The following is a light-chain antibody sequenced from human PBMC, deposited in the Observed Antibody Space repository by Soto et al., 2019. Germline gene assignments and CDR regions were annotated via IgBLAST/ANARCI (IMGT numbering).Light chain of an antibody. J-gene: IGKJ1*01. CDR2: YMS. CDR1: QYVGSR. Sequence: EIVLTQTPATLSSSPGETATLSCRASQYVGSRLAWYQHKPGQAPRLLIYYMSKRATGIPARFSGSGSGTDFTLTISSLAPDDFAIYYCHQRQCWPRTFGQGTKVDIK. CDR3: HQRQCWPRT. V-gene: IGKV3-11*01.